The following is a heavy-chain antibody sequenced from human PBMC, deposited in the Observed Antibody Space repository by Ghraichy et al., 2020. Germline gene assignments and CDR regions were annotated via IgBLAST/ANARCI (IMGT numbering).Heavy chain of an antibody. CDR2: MSYGSHT. D-gene: IGHD3-10*01. Sequence: SETLSLTCTVSGDSFTSGSYYWGWIRQPPGKGLEWIASMSYGSHTYYNPSLKSRVTLSVDTSSDRFSLKLTSVTATDTAVYFCARLAWEDFNSGTFWDYWGQGTQVTVSS. CDR1: GDSFTSGSYY. V-gene: IGHV4-39*02. CDR3: ARLAWEDFNSGTFWDY. J-gene: IGHJ4*02.